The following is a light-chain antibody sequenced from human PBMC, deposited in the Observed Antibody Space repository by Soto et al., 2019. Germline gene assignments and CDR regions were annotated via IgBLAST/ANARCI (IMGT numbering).Light chain of an antibody. J-gene: IGKJ1*01. Sequence: DIQLTQSPSFLSASVGDRVTITCRASQGISSYLAWYQQKPGKAPKLLIYAASTLQSGVPSRFSGSGSATEFTLTISSLQPEDFATYYWQQLNSYPRTFGQGTKVEIK. CDR1: QGISSY. V-gene: IGKV1-9*01. CDR2: AAS. CDR3: QQLNSYPRT.